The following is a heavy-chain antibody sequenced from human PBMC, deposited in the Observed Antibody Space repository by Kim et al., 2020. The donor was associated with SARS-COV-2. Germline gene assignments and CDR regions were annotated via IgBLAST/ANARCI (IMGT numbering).Heavy chain of an antibody. V-gene: IGHV3-11*05. CDR3: TRGGRSYDFWSGYPEYFQH. CDR1: GFTFSDYY. D-gene: IGHD3-3*01. CDR2: ISGSSSYT. Sequence: GGSLRLSCAASGFTFSDYYMSWIRQAPGKGLEWVSYISGSSSYTKYADSVKGRFTISRDNAKNSLYLQMNSLRAEDTAVYYCTRGGRSYDFWSGYPEYFQHWGQGTLVTVSS. J-gene: IGHJ1*01.